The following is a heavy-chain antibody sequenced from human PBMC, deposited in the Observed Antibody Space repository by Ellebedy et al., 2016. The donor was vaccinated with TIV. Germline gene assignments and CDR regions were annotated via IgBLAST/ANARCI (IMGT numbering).Heavy chain of an antibody. Sequence: SETLSLXXTVSGASISGSRYYWGWVRQSPGKGLEWIATIYSTGITYYHPSLKSRVTVSVDTPRNHFSLELNSVTASDTAVYFCALNTGLGGWGVGNPFDVWGQGTMVSVSS. CDR1: GASISGSRYY. D-gene: IGHD1-26*01. CDR2: IYSTGIT. CDR3: ALNTGLGGWGVGNPFDV. J-gene: IGHJ3*01. V-gene: IGHV4-39*02.